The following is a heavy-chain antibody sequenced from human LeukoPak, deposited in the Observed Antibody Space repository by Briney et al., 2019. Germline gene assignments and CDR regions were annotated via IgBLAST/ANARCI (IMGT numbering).Heavy chain of an antibody. Sequence: GGSLRLSCAASGFTFSSYWMHWVRQAPGKGLVWVSRINSDGSSTSYADSVKGRFTISRDNAKNTLYLQMNSLRAEDTALYYCARDDPNDAFDIWGQGTMVTVSS. CDR1: GFTFSSYW. V-gene: IGHV3-74*01. J-gene: IGHJ3*02. CDR2: INSDGSST. CDR3: ARDDPNDAFDI.